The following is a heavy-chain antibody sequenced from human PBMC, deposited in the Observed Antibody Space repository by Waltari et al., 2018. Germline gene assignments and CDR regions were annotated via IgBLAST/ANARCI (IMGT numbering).Heavy chain of an antibody. V-gene: IGHV4-30-4*08. D-gene: IGHD3-9*01. CDR1: GGSISSGDYY. Sequence: QVQLQESGPGLVKPSQTLSLTCTVSGGSISSGDYYWSWIRQPPGKGLEWIGYIYYSGSTYYNPSLKSRVTRARDTAKNQSALKLSAVTAADKAVYYCARYILTGYSAVFDYWGQGTLVTVSS. CDR2: IYYSGST. CDR3: ARYILTGYSAVFDY. J-gene: IGHJ4*02.